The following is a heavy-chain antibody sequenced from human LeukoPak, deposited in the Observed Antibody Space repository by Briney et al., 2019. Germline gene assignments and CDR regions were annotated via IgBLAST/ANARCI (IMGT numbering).Heavy chain of an antibody. V-gene: IGHV3-21*01. CDR3: ARDESIVGALLDY. J-gene: IGHJ4*02. D-gene: IGHD1-26*01. CDR1: GFTFSSYS. Sequence: GGSLRLSCAASGFTFSSYSMNWVRQAPGKGLEWVSSISSSSSYIYYADSVKGRFTISRDNAKNSLYLQMNSLRAEDTAVYYCARDESIVGALLDYWAQGTLVTVSS. CDR2: ISSSSSYI.